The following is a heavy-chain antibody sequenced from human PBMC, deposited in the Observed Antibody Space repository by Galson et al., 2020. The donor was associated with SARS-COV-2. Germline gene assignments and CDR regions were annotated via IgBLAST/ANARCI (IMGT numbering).Heavy chain of an antibody. CDR3: ARGLWELTYYYYGMDV. V-gene: IGHV1-46*01. CDR1: GYTFTSYY. Sequence: GESLKISCKASGYTFTSYYMHWVRQAPGQGLEWMGIINPSGGSTSYAQKFQGRVTMTRDTSTSTVYMELSSLRSEDTAVYYCARGLWELTYYYYGMDVWGQGTTVTVSS. J-gene: IGHJ6*02. CDR2: INPSGGST. D-gene: IGHD1-26*01.